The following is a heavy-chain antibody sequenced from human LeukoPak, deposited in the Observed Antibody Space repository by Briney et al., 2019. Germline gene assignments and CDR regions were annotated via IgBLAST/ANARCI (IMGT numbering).Heavy chain of an antibody. CDR2: ISWNSGSI. CDR1: GFTFDDYA. V-gene: IGHV3-9*01. Sequence: GGSLRLSCAASGFTFDDYAMHWVRQAPGKGLEWVSGISWNSGSIGYADSVKGRFTISRDNAKNSLYLQMNSLRAEDTAVYYCARGSLSRFLVVAADYFDYWGQGTLVTVSS. CDR3: ARGSLSRFLVVAADYFDY. J-gene: IGHJ4*02. D-gene: IGHD2-15*01.